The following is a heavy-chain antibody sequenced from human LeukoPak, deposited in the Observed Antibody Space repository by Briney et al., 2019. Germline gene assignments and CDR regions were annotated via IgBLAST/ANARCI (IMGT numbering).Heavy chain of an antibody. CDR3: AHREWLVDAFDI. CDR2: IYWDDDK. Sequence: SGPTLVNPTQTLTLTCTFSGFSLSTRGVGVGWIRQPPGKALEWLALIYWDDDKRYSPSLKSRLTITKDTPKNQVVLTMTNMDPVDTATYYCAHREWLVDAFDIWGQGTMVTVSS. J-gene: IGHJ3*02. CDR1: GFSLSTRGVG. V-gene: IGHV2-5*02. D-gene: IGHD3-3*01.